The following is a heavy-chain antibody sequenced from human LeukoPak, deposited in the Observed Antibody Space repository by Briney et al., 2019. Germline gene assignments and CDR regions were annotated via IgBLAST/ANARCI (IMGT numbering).Heavy chain of an antibody. CDR1: GYTFTSYG. J-gene: IGHJ4*02. CDR3: SRGGASAYDILTGYYRY. Sequence: VASVNVSCKACGYTFTSYGISWVRQAPVQGLEWMGWISAYNGNTNYAQKLQGRVTMTTHNSTSTAYMALRSLRSDDTALYYCSRGGASAYDILTGYYRYWGQGTLVTVSS. CDR2: ISAYNGNT. D-gene: IGHD3-9*01. V-gene: IGHV1-18*01.